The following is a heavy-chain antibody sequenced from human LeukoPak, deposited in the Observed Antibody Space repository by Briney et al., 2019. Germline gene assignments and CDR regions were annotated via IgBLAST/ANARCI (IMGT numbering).Heavy chain of an antibody. CDR2: IYSSGST. V-gene: IGHV4-4*07. CDR1: GGSTNSYY. J-gene: IGHJ4*02. D-gene: IGHD2-2*01. CDR3: ARVKASSTSWTFDQ. Sequence: PSETLSLTCSVSGGSTNSYYWSWIRQSGGKGLEWIGRIYSSGSTVYNPSLNSRLTMSIDTSKNQFSLTLKSVTATDTAVYYCARVKASSTSWTFDQWGQGALATVSS.